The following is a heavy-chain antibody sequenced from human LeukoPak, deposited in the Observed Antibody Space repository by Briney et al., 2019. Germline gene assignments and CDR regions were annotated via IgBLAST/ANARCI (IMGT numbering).Heavy chain of an antibody. V-gene: IGHV3-48*03. J-gene: IGHJ4*02. CDR3: ARDTSGSYDY. Sequence: GGSLRLSCAASGFTFSSYEMNWVRQAPGKGLEWASYISSSGSTIYYADSVKGRFTISRDNAKNSLYLQMNSLRAEDTAVYYCARDTSGSYDYWGQGTLVTVSS. CDR2: ISSSGSTI. CDR1: GFTFSSYE. D-gene: IGHD1-26*01.